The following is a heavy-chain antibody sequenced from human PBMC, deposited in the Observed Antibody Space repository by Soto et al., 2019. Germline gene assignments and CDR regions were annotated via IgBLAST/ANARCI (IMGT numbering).Heavy chain of an antibody. CDR2: ISSSRSYI. CDR1: GFTFSSYS. Sequence: EVQLVESGGGLVKPGGSLRLYCAASGFTFSSYSMNWIRQAPGKGLEWVSSISSSRSYIYYADSVKGRFTISRDNAKNSLYLQMNSLRAEDTAVYYCARDGIAAAGLFDYWGQGPLVTVSS. V-gene: IGHV3-21*01. D-gene: IGHD6-13*01. J-gene: IGHJ4*02. CDR3: ARDGIAAAGLFDY.